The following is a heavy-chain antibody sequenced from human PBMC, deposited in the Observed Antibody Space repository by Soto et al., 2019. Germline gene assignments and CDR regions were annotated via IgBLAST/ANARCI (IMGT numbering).Heavy chain of an antibody. J-gene: IGHJ4*02. CDR3: ARDRYYDGVGYHYESAY. CDR1: GGDFINYG. Sequence: QVQLVQSGAEVKKPGSSVKVSCKASGGDFINYGISWVRQAPGQGLEWMGGIIPIFRSANYAQKFQGRVTIAADESTTTAYMELTTLTSEDTAVYYGARDRYYDGVGYHYESAYWGQGTRVTVSS. V-gene: IGHV1-69*01. CDR2: IIPIFRSA. D-gene: IGHD3-22*01.